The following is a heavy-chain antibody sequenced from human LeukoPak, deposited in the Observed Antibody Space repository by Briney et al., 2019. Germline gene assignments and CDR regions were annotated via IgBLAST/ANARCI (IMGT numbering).Heavy chain of an antibody. D-gene: IGHD1-7*01. CDR2: LSGSGGST. V-gene: IGHV3-23*01. J-gene: IGHJ4*02. CDR1: GFTFSSFA. CDR3: AKATDQLELFPFDY. Sequence: GGSLRLSCAASGFTFSSFAMSWVRQAPGKGLEWVSILSGSGGSTNFADSVKGRFTISRDNSKNTLYLQMNSLRAEDTAVYYCAKATDQLELFPFDYWGQGALVTVSS.